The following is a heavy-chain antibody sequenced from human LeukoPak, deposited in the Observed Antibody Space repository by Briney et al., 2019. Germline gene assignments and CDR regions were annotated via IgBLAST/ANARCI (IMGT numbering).Heavy chain of an antibody. V-gene: IGHV4-61*02. CDR3: ARGWLYYYYMDV. CDR2: IYTSGST. D-gene: IGHD6-19*01. Sequence: PSETLSLTCTVSGGSISSGSYYWSWIRQPAGKRLEWIGRIYTSGSTNYNPSLKSRVTISVDTSKNQFSLKLSSVTAADTAVYYCARGWLYYYYMDVWGKGTTVTISS. J-gene: IGHJ6*03. CDR1: GGSISSGSYY.